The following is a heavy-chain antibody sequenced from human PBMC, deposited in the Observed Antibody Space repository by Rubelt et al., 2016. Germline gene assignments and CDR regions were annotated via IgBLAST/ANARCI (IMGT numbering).Heavy chain of an antibody. Sequence: PGRSLRLSCAASGFTLSSYAMHWVRQAPGKGLEWVSYFSGGGATIYYADSVKGRFTISRDNAKNSLYLQMDSLRAEDTAVYYCVRPPDRAFDYWGQGILVTVSS. CDR1: GFTLSSYA. V-gene: IGHV3-48*03. CDR3: VRPPDRAFDY. J-gene: IGHJ4*02. CDR2: FSGGGATI.